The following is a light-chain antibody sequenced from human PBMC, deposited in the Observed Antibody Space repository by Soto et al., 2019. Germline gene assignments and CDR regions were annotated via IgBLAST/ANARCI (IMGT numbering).Light chain of an antibody. CDR1: SSDVGGYNY. CDR3: SSYTASGTPV. CDR2: EDS. Sequence: QSALTQPASVSGSPGQSITISCTGTSSDVGGYNYLSWYQQHPGKAPKVMIYEDSNRPSGVSNRFSGSKSGNTASLTISGLQAEDEAEYFCSSYTASGTPVFGGGTKLTVL. V-gene: IGLV2-14*01. J-gene: IGLJ3*02.